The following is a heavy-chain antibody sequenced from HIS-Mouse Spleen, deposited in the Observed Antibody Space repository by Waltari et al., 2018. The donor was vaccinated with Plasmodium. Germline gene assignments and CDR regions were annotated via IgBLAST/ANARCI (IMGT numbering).Heavy chain of an antibody. V-gene: IGHV3-48*01. CDR1: GFTFSSYS. CDR3: AREKHSSSWYDAFDI. D-gene: IGHD6-13*01. J-gene: IGHJ3*02. CDR2: ISSSSSTI. Sequence: GFTFSSYSMNWVRQAPGKGLEWVSYISSSSSTIYYADSVKGRFTISRDNAKNSLFLQMNSLRAEDTAVYYCAREKHSSSWYDAFDIWGQGTMVTVSS.